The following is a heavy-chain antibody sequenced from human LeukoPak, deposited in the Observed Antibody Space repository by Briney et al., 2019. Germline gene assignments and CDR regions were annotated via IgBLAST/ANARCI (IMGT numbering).Heavy chain of an antibody. D-gene: IGHD3-22*01. CDR2: INPNSGGT. V-gene: IGHV1-2*02. CDR1: GYTFTGYY. J-gene: IGHJ5*02. CDR3: ARGDTMIVVVITRPAWFDP. Sequence: ASVKVSCKASGYTFTGYYMHWVRQAPGQGLEWMGWINPNSGGTNYAQKFQGRVTMTRDTSISTAYMELSRLRSDDTAVYYCARGDTMIVVVITRPAWFDPWGQGTLVTVSS.